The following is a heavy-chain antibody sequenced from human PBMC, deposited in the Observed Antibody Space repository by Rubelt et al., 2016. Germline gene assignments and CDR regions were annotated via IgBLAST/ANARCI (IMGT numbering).Heavy chain of an antibody. J-gene: IGHJ4*02. CDR2: ITLYNGNT. Sequence: QVQLGQSEAEVKKPGASVKVSCKASGYTFTYCSLHWLQQAPGQGLERMRWITLYNGNTNYAKKFQGRVTITRDMSLRTAYIELSSLRSDDTAVYYCARDSGSYYMMDFDYWGQGTLVTVSS. CDR1: GYTFTYCS. D-gene: IGHD1-26*01. CDR3: ARDSGSYYMMDFDY. V-gene: IGHV1-68*02.